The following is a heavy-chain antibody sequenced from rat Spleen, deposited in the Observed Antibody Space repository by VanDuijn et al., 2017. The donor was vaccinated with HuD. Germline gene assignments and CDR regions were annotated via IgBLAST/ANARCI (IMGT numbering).Heavy chain of an antibody. Sequence: EVQLVESGGGLVQPGRSLKLSCAASGFTFSHFGMHWVRQAPTKGLEWVASISPSGGHTYYRGSVKGRFTISRDNAKSTLYLQMDSLRSEDTATYYCARQGGDLYYGLLLPHWYFDFWGPGTMVTVSS. J-gene: IGHJ1*01. CDR2: ISPSGGHT. CDR3: ARQGGDLYYGLLLPHWYFDF. V-gene: IGHV5-19*01. D-gene: IGHD1-6*01. CDR1: GFTFSHFG.